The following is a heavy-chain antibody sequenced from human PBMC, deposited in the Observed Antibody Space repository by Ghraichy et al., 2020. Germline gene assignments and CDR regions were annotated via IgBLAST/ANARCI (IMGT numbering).Heavy chain of an antibody. J-gene: IGHJ4*02. Sequence: SETLFLTCTVSGGSISSYDRSWIRQPPGKGLEWIGYIHDSGNTKYNPTLKSRVTISVDTSKNQFSLKLTSVTAADTAIYYCATGGGRPDEWGQGTLVTVSS. CDR3: ATGGGRPDE. V-gene: IGHV4-59*01. CDR1: GGSISSYD. D-gene: IGHD3-16*01. CDR2: IHDSGNT.